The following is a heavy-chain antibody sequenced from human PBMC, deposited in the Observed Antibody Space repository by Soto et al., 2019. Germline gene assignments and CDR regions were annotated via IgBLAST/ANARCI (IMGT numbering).Heavy chain of an antibody. Sequence: QVQLVESGGGLVKPGGSLRLSCAASGFIFRDYYMTWIRQSPGKGLEWISYISNSGITNYADSVKGRFTISRDNAKNSLYLQMDSLRAEDTAVYYCARENYYKMDVWGQGTTVTVSS. V-gene: IGHV3-11*05. CDR3: ARENYYKMDV. CDR2: ISNSGIT. J-gene: IGHJ6*02. CDR1: GFIFRDYY.